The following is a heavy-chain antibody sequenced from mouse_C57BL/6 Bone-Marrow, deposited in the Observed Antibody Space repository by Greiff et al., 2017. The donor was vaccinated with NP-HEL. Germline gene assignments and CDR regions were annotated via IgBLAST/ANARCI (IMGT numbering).Heavy chain of an antibody. D-gene: IGHD2-12*01. J-gene: IGHJ2*01. CDR2: ISSGGSYT. V-gene: IGHV5-6*02. Sequence: EVKLVESGGDLVKPGGSLKLSCAASGFTFSSYGMSWVRQTPDKRLEWVATISSGGSYTYYPDSVKGRFTISRDNAKNTLYLQMSSLKSEDTAMYYCARRGPYSLDYWGQGTTLTVSS. CDR3: ARRGPYSLDY. CDR1: GFTFSSYG.